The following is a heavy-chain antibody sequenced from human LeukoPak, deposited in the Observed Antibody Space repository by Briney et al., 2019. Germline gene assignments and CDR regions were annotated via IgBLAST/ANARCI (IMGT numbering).Heavy chain of an antibody. V-gene: IGHV4-38-2*01. CDR1: AYSIIDGYF. CDR2: IYHSGST. Sequence: PSETLSLTCAVYAYSIIDGYFWAWIRQPPGKGLEWIGSIYHSGSTYYSPSLKSRVTISVDTSKNQFSLKLNSVTAADTAVYYCARGVIAVVQFHYWGQRTVVTLSS. CDR3: ARGVIAVVQFHY. J-gene: IGHJ4*02. D-gene: IGHD3-22*01.